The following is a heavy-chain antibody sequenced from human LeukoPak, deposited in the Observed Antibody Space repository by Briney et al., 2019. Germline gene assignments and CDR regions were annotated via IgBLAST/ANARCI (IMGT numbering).Heavy chain of an antibody. D-gene: IGHD3-22*01. J-gene: IGHJ4*02. Sequence: GGSLRLSCAASGFTFSSYWMSWVRQAPGKGLEWVANIKQDGSEKYYVDSVKGRFTISRDNAKNSLYLQMNSLRAEDTAVYYCASPLNYDSSGYYDGYWGQGTLVTVSS. CDR1: GFTFSSYW. CDR3: ASPLNYDSSGYYDGY. V-gene: IGHV3-7*01. CDR2: IKQDGSEK.